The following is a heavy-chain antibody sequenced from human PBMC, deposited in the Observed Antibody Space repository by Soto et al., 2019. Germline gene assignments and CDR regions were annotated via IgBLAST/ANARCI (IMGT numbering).Heavy chain of an antibody. V-gene: IGHV4-34*01. D-gene: IGHD6-13*01. CDR1: GGSFSGYY. Sequence: SETLSLTCAVYGGSFSGYYWSWIRQPPGKGLEWIGEINHSGSTNYNPSLKSRVTISVDTSKNQFSLKLSSVTAADTAVYYCASGYSGQQLVRGYYFDYWGQGTLVTVSS. CDR2: INHSGST. CDR3: ASGYSGQQLVRGYYFDY. J-gene: IGHJ4*02.